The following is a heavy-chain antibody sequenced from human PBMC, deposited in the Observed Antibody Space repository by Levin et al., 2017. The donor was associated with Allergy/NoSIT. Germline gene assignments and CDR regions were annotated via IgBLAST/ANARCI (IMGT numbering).Heavy chain of an antibody. CDR2: INPNSGGT. Sequence: GESLKISCKASGYTFTGYYMHWVRQAPGQGLEWMGWINPNSGGTNYAQKFQGRVTMTRDTSISTAYMELSRLRSDDTAVYYCAISSGSYYVAFWGEFVYWGQGTLVTVSS. CDR1: GYTFTGYY. D-gene: IGHD1-26*01. V-gene: IGHV1-2*02. J-gene: IGHJ4*02. CDR3: AISSGSYYVAFWGEFVY.